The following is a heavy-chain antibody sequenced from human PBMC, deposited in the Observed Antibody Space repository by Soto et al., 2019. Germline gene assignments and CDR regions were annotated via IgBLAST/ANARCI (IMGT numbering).Heavy chain of an antibody. J-gene: IGHJ6*02. D-gene: IGHD2-21*01. CDR2: IYYSGST. CDR1: GGSISSGGYY. V-gene: IGHV4-31*03. Sequence: PSETLSLTCTVSGGSISSGGYYWSWIRQHPGKGLEWIGYIYYSGSTYYNPSLKGRVTISVDTSKNQFSLKLSSVTAADTAVYYCARERTIKVPGYYYYGMDVWGQGTTVTVSS. CDR3: ARERTIKVPGYYYYGMDV.